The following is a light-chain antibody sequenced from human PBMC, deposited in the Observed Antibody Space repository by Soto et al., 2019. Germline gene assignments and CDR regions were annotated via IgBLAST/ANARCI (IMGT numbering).Light chain of an antibody. CDR2: DVT. J-gene: IGLJ1*01. CDR1: SSDVGGYNY. V-gene: IGLV2-11*01. CDR3: CLCAGGVYV. Sequence: QSALTQPPSVSGSPGQSVTISCSGTSSDVGGYNYVSWYQQYPGRAPKIMIYDVTKRPSGVPDRFSGSKSGNTASLTICGLQADDEADYYCCLCAGGVYVFGIGTKLTVL.